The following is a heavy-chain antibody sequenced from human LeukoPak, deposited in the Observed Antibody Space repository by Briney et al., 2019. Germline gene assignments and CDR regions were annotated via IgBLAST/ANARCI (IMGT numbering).Heavy chain of an antibody. Sequence: GGSLRLSCAASGFTVSSNYMNWVRQAPGKGLEWVSVIYGGGNIYYADSVKGRFTISRDNSKNTLFLQMNSLRAEGTAVYYCAKDGGLWVSAHWGDYWGRGTLVTVSS. CDR1: GFTVSSNY. V-gene: IGHV3-53*01. CDR3: AKDGGLWVSAHWGDY. CDR2: IYGGGNI. D-gene: IGHD7-27*01. J-gene: IGHJ4*02.